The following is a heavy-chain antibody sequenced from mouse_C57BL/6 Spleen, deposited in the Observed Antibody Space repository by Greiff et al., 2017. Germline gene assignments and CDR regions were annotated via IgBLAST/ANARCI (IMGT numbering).Heavy chain of an antibody. V-gene: IGHV1-15*01. D-gene: IGHD2-1*01. CDR2: IDPETGGT. CDR1: GYTFTDYE. J-gene: IGHJ2*01. CDR3: TSNYVLFDY. Sequence: QVQLKESGAELVRPGASVTLSCKASGYTFTDYEMHWVKQTPVHGLEWIGAIDPETGGTAYNQKFKGKAILTADKSSSTAYMELRSLTSEDSAVYYCTSNYVLFDYWGQGTTLTVSS.